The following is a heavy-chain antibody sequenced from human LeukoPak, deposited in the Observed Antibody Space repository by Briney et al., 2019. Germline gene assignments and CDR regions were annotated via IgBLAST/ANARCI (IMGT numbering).Heavy chain of an antibody. Sequence: PGGSLRLSCAASGFTFSSYGMHWVRQAPGKGLEWVAVIWYDGSNKYYADSVKGRFTISRDNSKNTLYLQMNSLRAEDTAVNYCARDYDFWGDNWFDPWGQGTLVTVSS. V-gene: IGHV3-33*01. D-gene: IGHD3/OR15-3a*01. CDR1: GFTFSSYG. CDR2: IWYDGSNK. J-gene: IGHJ5*02. CDR3: ARDYDFWGDNWFDP.